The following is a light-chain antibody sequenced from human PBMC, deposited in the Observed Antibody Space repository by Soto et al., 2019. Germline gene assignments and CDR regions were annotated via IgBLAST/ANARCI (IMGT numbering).Light chain of an antibody. CDR3: QQYTSYPWT. J-gene: IGKJ1*01. CDR1: QSVTSDY. V-gene: IGKV3-20*01. Sequence: DIVMTQSPLSLPVTPGEPATLSCRASQSVTSDYLAWYQQKPGQSPRLLMSGASRRATGVPDRISGSGSGTEFTLTISSLQPDDFATYYCQQYTSYPWTFGQGTKVDIK. CDR2: GAS.